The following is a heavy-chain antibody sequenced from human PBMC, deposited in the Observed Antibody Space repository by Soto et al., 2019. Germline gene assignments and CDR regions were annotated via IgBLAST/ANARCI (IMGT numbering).Heavy chain of an antibody. J-gene: IGHJ3*02. CDR1: EGTFSSYS. CDR2: ISSSSSTI. V-gene: IGHV3-48*01. CDR3: ARGLNAFDI. Sequence: RLSYAASEGTFSSYSRNWVLQAKGKGLEWVSYISSSSSTIYYADSVKGRFTISRDNAKNSLYLQMNSLRAEDKAVYYCARGLNAFDIWGQGTMVTV.